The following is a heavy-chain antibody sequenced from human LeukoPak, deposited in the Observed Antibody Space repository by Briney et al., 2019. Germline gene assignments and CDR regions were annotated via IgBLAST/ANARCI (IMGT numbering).Heavy chain of an antibody. D-gene: IGHD2-2*02. CDR3: AGHSFDTVDAFDV. J-gene: IGHJ3*01. V-gene: IGHV5-51*01. CDR2: IYPGDYDT. Sequence: GESLKISCEASGFNFNNYLVGWVRQMPGKGLEWMGIIYPGDYDTRYSPSFQGHVTISVDKSIGTAYLQWRSLRASDTAMYFCAGHSFDTVDAFDVWGQGTIVTVSA. CDR1: GFNFNNYL.